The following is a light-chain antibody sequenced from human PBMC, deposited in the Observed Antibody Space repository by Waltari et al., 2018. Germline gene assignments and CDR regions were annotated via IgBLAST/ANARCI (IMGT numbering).Light chain of an antibody. J-gene: IGLJ2*01. V-gene: IGLV2-23*02. CDR1: SSYVGGYNY. CDR2: DVS. Sequence: QSALTQPASVSGSPGQSITISCTGTSSYVGGYNYVPWYQQYPDKAPKLMIYDVSKRPSGVSNRFSGSKSGNTASLTISGLQAEDEADYYCCSYAGSSTHVLFGGGTKLTVL. CDR3: CSYAGSSTHVL.